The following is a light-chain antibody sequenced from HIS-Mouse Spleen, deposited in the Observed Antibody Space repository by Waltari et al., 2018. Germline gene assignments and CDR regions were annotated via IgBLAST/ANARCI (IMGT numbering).Light chain of an antibody. CDR2: DVS. CDR3: SSYTSSSFNVV. V-gene: IGLV2-14*03. J-gene: IGLJ2*01. CDR1: SSAAGGYNY. Sequence: QSALTQPASVSGSPGQAITISCTGTSSAAGGYNYVFWYQQHPGKAPKRIIYDVSNRPSGVSNRFSGSKSGNTASLTISGLQAEDEADYYCSSYTSSSFNVVFGGGTKLTVL.